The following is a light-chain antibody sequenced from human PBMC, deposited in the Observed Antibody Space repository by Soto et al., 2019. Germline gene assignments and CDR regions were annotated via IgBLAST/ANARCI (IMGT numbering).Light chain of an antibody. CDR3: SSYTSSNTYV. V-gene: IGLV2-14*03. J-gene: IGLJ1*01. Sequence: QSVLTQPASVSGSPGQSITISCTGTISDVSGYNFFSWYQQYPGKAPKLMIYDVSNRPSGVSNRFSGSKSGNTASLTISGLQAEDEADYYCSSYTSSNTYVFGAGTKLTVL. CDR2: DVS. CDR1: ISDVSGYNF.